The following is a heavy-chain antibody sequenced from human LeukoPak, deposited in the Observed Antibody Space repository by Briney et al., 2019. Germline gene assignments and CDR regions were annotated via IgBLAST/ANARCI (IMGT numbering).Heavy chain of an antibody. CDR1: GFMFSTYW. V-gene: IGHV3-7*01. CDR2: IKQDGSET. J-gene: IGHJ4*02. D-gene: IGHD6-13*01. CDR3: ARDPQQQLVEYDY. Sequence: GGSLRLSCAASGFMFSTYWMSWVRQAPGKGLEWVANIKQDGSETYYVDSVKGRFTISRDNANKSLYLQMNSLRAEDTAVYYCARDPQQQLVEYDYWGQGTLVTVSS.